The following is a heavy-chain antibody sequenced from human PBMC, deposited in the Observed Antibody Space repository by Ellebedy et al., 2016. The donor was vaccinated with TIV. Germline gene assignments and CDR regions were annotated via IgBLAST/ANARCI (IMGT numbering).Heavy chain of an antibody. D-gene: IGHD2-2*01. CDR1: GYSFTSYW. CDR3: AVVVVPAAADAFDI. Sequence: KVSCKGSGYSFTSYWIGWVRQMPGKGLEWMGIIYPGDSDARYSPSFQGHVTISADKSISTAYLQWSSLKASDTAMYYCAVVVVPAAADAFDIWGQGTMVTVSS. V-gene: IGHV5-51*01. J-gene: IGHJ3*02. CDR2: IYPGDSDA.